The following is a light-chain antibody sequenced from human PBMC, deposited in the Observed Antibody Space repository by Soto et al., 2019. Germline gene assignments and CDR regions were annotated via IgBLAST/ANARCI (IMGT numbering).Light chain of an antibody. J-gene: IGKJ1*01. CDR1: QSVTNY. Sequence: EIFLTQSPDTLSLSPGERATLTCRASQSVTNYIAWHQQRPGQAPRLLIYDASNRATGVPARFSGSRSGTDFTLTISDLEPADFGLYYCQQRLNWPPGFGQGTKVEIK. CDR2: DAS. CDR3: QQRLNWPPG. V-gene: IGKV3-11*01.